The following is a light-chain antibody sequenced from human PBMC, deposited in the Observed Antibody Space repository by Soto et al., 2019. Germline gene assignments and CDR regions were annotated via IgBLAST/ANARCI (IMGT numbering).Light chain of an antibody. V-gene: IGKV3-15*01. CDR3: QQYSRSPLT. CDR1: QNVLNN. J-gene: IGKJ4*01. Sequence: EIEMTQSPPTRSVSAGDGATLSCWASQNVLNNLAWYQQKPGQAPRLLIYAASTRATGIPARFSGSGSGTDFTLTVSRLEPEDFAVYYCQQYSRSPLTFGGGTKVDIK. CDR2: AAS.